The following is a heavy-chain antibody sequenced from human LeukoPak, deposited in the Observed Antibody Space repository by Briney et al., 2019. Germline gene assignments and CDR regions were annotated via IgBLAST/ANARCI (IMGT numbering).Heavy chain of an antibody. CDR1: GGSISSSDYY. D-gene: IGHD3-22*01. CDR2: IYFSGTI. CDR3: TRAAEDVYYDSSFWFDP. V-gene: IGHV4-39*01. J-gene: IGHJ5*02. Sequence: PSETLSLTCTVSGGSISSSDYYWGWIRQPPGKGLEWIGSIYFSGTIYYNPSLKSRVTISVDTSKNQFSLKLSAVTAADTAVYYCTRAAEDVYYDSSFWFDPWGQGVLVTVSS.